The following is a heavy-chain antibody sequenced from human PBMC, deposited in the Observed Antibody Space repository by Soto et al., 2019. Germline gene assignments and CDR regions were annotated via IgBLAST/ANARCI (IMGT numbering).Heavy chain of an antibody. Sequence: SETLSLTCAVSGVSVTNGDYYWTWMRQSPGKGLEWIGNIYYTETTNYNPSLNSRLSISIDTSRNQFSLQLTSVTAADTAIYYWARQRRSGYSSDAWGKGTRVTVSS. J-gene: IGHJ5*02. CDR1: GVSVTNGDYY. CDR2: IYYTETT. V-gene: IGHV4-30-4*01. CDR3: ARQRRSGYSSDA. D-gene: IGHD6-25*01.